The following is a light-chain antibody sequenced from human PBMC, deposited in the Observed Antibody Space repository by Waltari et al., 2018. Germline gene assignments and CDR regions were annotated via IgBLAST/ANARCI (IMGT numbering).Light chain of an antibody. J-gene: IGKJ1*01. Sequence: EIVLTQSQGTLSLSPGERATLSCRASQSVGWSLAWYQQKPGRAPRLLIYGASSRATGIPDRVSASGSGTDFSLSISGLEPEDFAVYYCQHYVRLPVTFGRGTKVEIK. CDR1: QSVGWS. CDR2: GAS. V-gene: IGKV3-20*01. CDR3: QHYVRLPVT.